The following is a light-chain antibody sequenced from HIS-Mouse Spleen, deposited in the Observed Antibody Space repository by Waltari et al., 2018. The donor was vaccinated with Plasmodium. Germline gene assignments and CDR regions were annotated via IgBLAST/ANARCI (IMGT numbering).Light chain of an antibody. CDR3: QQYGSSPLT. J-gene: IGKJ4*02. CDR1: QSVSSGY. V-gene: IGKV3-20*01. Sequence: EIVLTQSPGTRSLSPGEGATVSCRASQSVSSGYLPWYQKKPGQATRLLIYGASSRATGIPDRFGGSGYGTDFTLTISRLGTEDFAVYYCQQYGSSPLTFGGGTKVEIK. CDR2: GAS.